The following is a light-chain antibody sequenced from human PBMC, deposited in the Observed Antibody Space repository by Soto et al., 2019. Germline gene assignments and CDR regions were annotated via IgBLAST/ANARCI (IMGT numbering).Light chain of an antibody. CDR2: DAS. CDR1: QSVSKY. CDR3: QQRSYWPLT. J-gene: IGKJ4*01. Sequence: EVVLTQSPATLSLSPGERVTLSCIASQSVSKYFAWYQQNPGQAPRLLIYDASTRAAGIPARFSGSGSGTDFTLTISSLEPDDFAVYDCQQRSYWPLTFGGGTKVLIK. V-gene: IGKV3-11*01.